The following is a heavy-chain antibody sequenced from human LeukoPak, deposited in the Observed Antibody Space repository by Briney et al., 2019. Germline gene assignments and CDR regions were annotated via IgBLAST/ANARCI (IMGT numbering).Heavy chain of an antibody. CDR3: ARVGSRVAVHRTPTMFDP. J-gene: IGHJ5*02. CDR2: IYSSGST. CDR1: GAPGSISSIAYY. V-gene: IGHV4-39*07. Sequence: SETLSLTCTVSGAPGSISSIAYYWGWIRQPPGKGLEWIGSIYSSGSTYYNPSLKSRVTVSIDKSNSQFSLKLNSVTAADTAAYYCARVGSRVAVHRTPTMFDPWGLGTLVTVSS. D-gene: IGHD3-10*01.